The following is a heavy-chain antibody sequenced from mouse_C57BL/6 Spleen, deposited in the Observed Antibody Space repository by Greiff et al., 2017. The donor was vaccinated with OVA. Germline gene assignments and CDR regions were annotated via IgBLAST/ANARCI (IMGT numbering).Heavy chain of an antibody. CDR3: ARSGDYGYYFDC. V-gene: IGHV1-69*01. Sequence: QVQLQQPGAELVMPGASVKLSCKASGYTFTSYWMHWVKQRPGQGLEWIGELDPSDSYTNYNQKFKGKSTLTVDKSSSTAYMQLSSLTSEDSAVYFCARSGDYGYYFDCWGQGTTLTVSS. CDR1: GYTFTSYW. D-gene: IGHD1-2*01. J-gene: IGHJ2*01. CDR2: LDPSDSYT.